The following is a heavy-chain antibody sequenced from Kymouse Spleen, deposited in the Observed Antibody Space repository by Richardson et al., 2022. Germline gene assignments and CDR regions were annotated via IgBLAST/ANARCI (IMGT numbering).Heavy chain of an antibody. CDR3: ARDGITIFGVVIIKVGMDV. D-gene: IGHD3-3*01. CDR1: GFTFSSYS. V-gene: IGHV3-48*02. J-gene: IGHJ6*02. CDR2: ISSSSSTI. Sequence: EVQLVESGGGLVQPGGSLRLSCAASGFTFSSYSMNWVRQAPGKGLEWVSYISSSSSTIYYADSVKGRFTISRDNAKNSLYLQMNSLRDEDTAVYYCARDGITIFGVVIIKVGMDVWGQGTTVTVSS.